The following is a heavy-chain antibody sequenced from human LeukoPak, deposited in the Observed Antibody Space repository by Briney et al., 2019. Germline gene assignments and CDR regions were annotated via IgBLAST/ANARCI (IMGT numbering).Heavy chain of an antibody. V-gene: IGHV1-69*13. D-gene: IGHD3-10*01. J-gene: IGHJ4*02. Sequence: ASVKVSCKASGGTFSSSAISWVRQAPGQGLEWLGGIIPIFGSSNYAQNFQDRVTITADESTSTAYMELSSLRSEDTAVYYCARGPNYASGSYDNEVFDYWGQGTLVTVSS. CDR1: GGTFSSSA. CDR2: IIPIFGSS. CDR3: ARGPNYASGSYDNEVFDY.